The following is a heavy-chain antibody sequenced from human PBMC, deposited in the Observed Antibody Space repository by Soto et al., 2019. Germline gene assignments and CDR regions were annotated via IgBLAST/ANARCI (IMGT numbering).Heavy chain of an antibody. J-gene: IGHJ4*02. CDR2: ISGSGSAI. V-gene: IGHV3-48*03. CDR1: EFTLSSYE. CDR3: ARERIGSGYFLDS. Sequence: LRLSCAGSEFTLSSYEMHWVRQAPGKGLEWLSYISGSGSAIYYADSVKGRFTVSRDNAKESVYLQMNSLRAGDTAVYYCARERIGSGYFLDSWGQGILVTVSS. D-gene: IGHD3-22*01.